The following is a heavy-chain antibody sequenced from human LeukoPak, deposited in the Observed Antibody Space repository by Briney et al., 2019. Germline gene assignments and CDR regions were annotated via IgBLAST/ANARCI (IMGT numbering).Heavy chain of an antibody. CDR3: AKGGDDYGDYMYYFDY. D-gene: IGHD4-17*01. CDR1: GFTFSSYS. V-gene: IGHV3-21*04. CDR2: LSSSSSYI. J-gene: IGHJ4*02. Sequence: PGGPLRLSCAASGFTFSSYSMNWVRQAPGKGLEWVSSLSSSSSYIDYADSVKGRFTISRDNAKNSLYLQMNSLRAEDTALYYCAKGGDDYGDYMYYFDYWGQGTLVTVSS.